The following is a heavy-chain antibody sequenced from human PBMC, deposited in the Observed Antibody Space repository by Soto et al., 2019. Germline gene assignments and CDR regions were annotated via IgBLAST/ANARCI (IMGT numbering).Heavy chain of an antibody. D-gene: IGHD2-2*01. CDR2: IYWDDDE. J-gene: IGHJ4*02. CDR1: GFSLSTTAEG. CDR3: SRGSCSSVVCYPYPDLDY. V-gene: IGHV2-5*02. Sequence: QITLKESGPTLAKPTQTLTLSCNLPGFSLSTTAEGVGWIRPPPGKALESLALIYWDDDERYPPSLESRLTITKDTSKNQVVLTLANVDPADTATLYCSRGSCSSVVCYPYPDLDYWGQGILLTGSS.